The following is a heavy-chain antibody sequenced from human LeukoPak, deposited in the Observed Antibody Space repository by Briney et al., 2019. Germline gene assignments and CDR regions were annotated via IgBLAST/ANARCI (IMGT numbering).Heavy chain of an antibody. J-gene: IGHJ4*02. CDR2: INHDWSDT. Sequence: GGSLRLSCAASGLTFELYWVHWVRHAPGGGPVCVSRINHDWSDTIYADSVRGRCTISRDDAKNTLYLQMNNLRAEDKAVYYCARVRGSGGSCYPIDYWGQGTLVTVSS. D-gene: IGHD2-15*01. V-gene: IGHV3-74*01. CDR3: ARVRGSGGSCYPIDY. CDR1: GLTFELYW.